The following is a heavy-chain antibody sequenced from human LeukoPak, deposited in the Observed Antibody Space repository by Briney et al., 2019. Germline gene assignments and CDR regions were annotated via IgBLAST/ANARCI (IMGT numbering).Heavy chain of an antibody. V-gene: IGHV3-72*01. CDR3: ARSSVRSVFDY. CDR2: SRNKANSYTT. D-gene: IGHD3-22*01. CDR1: GFTLSAHY. J-gene: IGHJ4*02. Sequence: GGSLRLSCAASGFTLSAHYMDWVRQAPGKGLEWVGRSRNKANSYTTEYAASVKGRFTISRDDSKNSLYLQMNSLKTEDTAVYYCARSSVRSVFDYWGQGTLVTVSS.